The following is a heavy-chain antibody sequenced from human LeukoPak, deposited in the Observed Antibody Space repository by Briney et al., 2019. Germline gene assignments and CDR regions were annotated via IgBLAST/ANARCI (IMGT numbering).Heavy chain of an antibody. Sequence: KVSCKASGYTFTNYAMHWVRQAPGQGVEWMGWVNTNTGNPTYAQGFTGRFVFSLDTSVSTAYLQISSLQAEDTAVYYCARGSPWCSAGSCSDYWGQGTLVTVSS. V-gene: IGHV7-4-1*02. CDR2: VNTNTGNP. CDR1: GYTFTNYA. CDR3: ARGSPWCSAGSCSDY. D-gene: IGHD2-15*01. J-gene: IGHJ4*02.